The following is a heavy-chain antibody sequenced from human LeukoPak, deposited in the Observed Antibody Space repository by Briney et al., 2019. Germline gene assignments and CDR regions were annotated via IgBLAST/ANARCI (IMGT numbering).Heavy chain of an antibody. D-gene: IGHD1-26*01. J-gene: IGHJ4*02. CDR3: ARGAESWELFTLFDY. V-gene: IGHV1-69*05. CDR2: IIPIFGTA. Sequence: GSSVTVSCKASGGTFSSYAISWVRQAPGQGLEWMGGIIPIFGTANYAQKSQDRVTFTTDESTSTAYMELSSLRSEDTAVYYCARGAESWELFTLFDYWGQGTLVTVSS. CDR1: GGTFSSYA.